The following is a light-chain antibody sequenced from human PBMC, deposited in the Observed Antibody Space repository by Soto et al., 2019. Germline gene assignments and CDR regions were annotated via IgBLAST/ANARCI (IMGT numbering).Light chain of an antibody. V-gene: IGKV3-20*01. Sequence: EIVLTQSPGTLSLSPGERATLSCRASQSVSSNYLTWYQQKPGQAPRLLIYGASSRATGIPDRFSGSGSGADFTLTISRLEPEDFAVYYCQQYGSSPFTFGAGTNVDIK. CDR1: QSVSSNY. J-gene: IGKJ3*01. CDR2: GAS. CDR3: QQYGSSPFT.